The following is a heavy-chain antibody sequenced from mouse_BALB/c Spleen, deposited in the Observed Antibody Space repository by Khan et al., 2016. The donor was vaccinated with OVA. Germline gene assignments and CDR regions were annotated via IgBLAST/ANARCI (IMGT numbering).Heavy chain of an antibody. V-gene: IGHV3-1*02. J-gene: IGHJ2*01. CDR2: ISYSGST. CDR3: ARTARIKY. D-gene: IGHD1-2*01. Sequence: EVQLQESGPGLVKPSQSLSLTCTVTGYSITSGYGWNWIRQFPGNKLEWMGYISYSGSTNYNPYLQSRTSITRDTSSNPSFLQLNSVTTEDTATYYCARTARIKYWGQGTTLTVSS. CDR1: GYSITSGYG.